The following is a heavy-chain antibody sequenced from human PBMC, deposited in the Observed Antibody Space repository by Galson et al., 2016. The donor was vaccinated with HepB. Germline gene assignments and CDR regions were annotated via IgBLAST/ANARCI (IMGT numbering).Heavy chain of an antibody. D-gene: IGHD6-6*01. CDR2: IEWNGNK. V-gene: IGHV2-70*11. J-gene: IGHJ1*01. CDR1: GLSLTTSGMG. Sequence: PALVKPTQTLTLTCTFSGLSLTTSGMGVGWVRRPPGKALEWLARIEWNGNKYYNTSLENRLTISKDTSKNRVGLTVASVDSMDTGTYFWLRIYGQAAPVWGQGSLVTVAS. CDR3: LRIYGQAAPV.